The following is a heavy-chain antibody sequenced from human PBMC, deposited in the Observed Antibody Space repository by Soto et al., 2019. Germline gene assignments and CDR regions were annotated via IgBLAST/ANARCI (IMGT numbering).Heavy chain of an antibody. CDR1: GGSISSGDYY. J-gene: IGHJ3*02. CDR2: IYYSGST. V-gene: IGHV4-30-4*01. Sequence: SETLSLTCTVSGGSISSGDYYWSWIRQPPGKGLEWIGYIYYSGSTYYNPSLKSRVTISVDTSKNQFSLKLSSVTAADTAVYYCAREDGIGRAFDIWGQGTMVTVSS. D-gene: IGHD1-26*01. CDR3: AREDGIGRAFDI.